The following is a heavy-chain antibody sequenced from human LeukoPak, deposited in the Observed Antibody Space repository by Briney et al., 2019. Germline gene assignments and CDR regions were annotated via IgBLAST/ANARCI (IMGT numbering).Heavy chain of an antibody. J-gene: IGHJ4*02. CDR2: INPNSGGT. CDR1: GYTFTDYY. CDR3: ARARKRYCSGGSCSHPLFDY. D-gene: IGHD2-15*01. Sequence: ASVKVSCKASGYTFTDYYIHWVRQAPGQGLEWMGRINPNSGGTNYAQKFQGRVTMTRDTSISTAYMELSRLRSDDTAVYYCARARKRYCSGGSCSHPLFDYWGQGTLVTVSS. V-gene: IGHV1-2*06.